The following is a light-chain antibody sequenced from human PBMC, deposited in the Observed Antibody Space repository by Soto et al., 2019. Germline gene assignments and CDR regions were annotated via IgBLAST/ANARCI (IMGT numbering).Light chain of an antibody. Sequence: DIQMTQSPSSLSASVGDRVTITCRASQSISSYLNWYQQKPGKAPKLLVYAASNLQSGDPSRFXGSGSGTDFTLTISTLQPEDFATYYCQQSYSTPPWTFGQGTKVELK. CDR3: QQSYSTPPWT. J-gene: IGKJ1*01. CDR1: QSISSY. V-gene: IGKV1-39*01. CDR2: AAS.